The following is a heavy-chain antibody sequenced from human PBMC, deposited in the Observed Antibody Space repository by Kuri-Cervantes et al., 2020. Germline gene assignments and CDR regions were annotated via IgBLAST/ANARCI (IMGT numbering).Heavy chain of an antibody. Sequence: GSLRLSCAVYGGSFSGYYWSWIRQPPGKGLEWIGEINHSGSTYYNPSLKGRVTLSIDTSKNQFSLKLNSMTAADTAVYYCAREWDLLISSWGQGTLVTVSS. CDR3: AREWDLLISS. V-gene: IGHV4-34*01. J-gene: IGHJ4*02. D-gene: IGHD1-26*01. CDR1: GGSFSGYY. CDR2: INHSGST.